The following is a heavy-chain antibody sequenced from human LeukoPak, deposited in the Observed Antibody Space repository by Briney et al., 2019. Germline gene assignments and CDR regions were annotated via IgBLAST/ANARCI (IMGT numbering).Heavy chain of an antibody. V-gene: IGHV4-59*01. Sequence: PSETLSLTCSVSGDSISSYYWSWIRHPPGKGLEWIGYIYYSGSTDYNPSLKSRVTMSVDTSKSHFSLHLSSVTAADTAVYYCARLPRYYYIDVWGKGTTVTVSS. CDR3: ARLPRYYYIDV. J-gene: IGHJ6*03. CDR1: GDSISSYY. CDR2: IYYSGST.